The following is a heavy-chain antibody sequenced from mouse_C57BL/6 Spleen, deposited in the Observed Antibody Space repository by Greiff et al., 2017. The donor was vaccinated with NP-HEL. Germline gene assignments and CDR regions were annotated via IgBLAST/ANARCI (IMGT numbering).Heavy chain of an antibody. Sequence: QVQLQQSGAELARPGASLKLSCKASGYTFTSYGISWVKQRTGQGLEWIGEIYPRSGNTYYNEKFKGKATLTADKSSSTAYMELRSLTSEDSAVYFCASYDERGYYAMDYWGQGTSVTVSS. D-gene: IGHD2-12*01. CDR3: ASYDERGYYAMDY. CDR2: IYPRSGNT. V-gene: IGHV1-81*01. J-gene: IGHJ4*01. CDR1: GYTFTSYG.